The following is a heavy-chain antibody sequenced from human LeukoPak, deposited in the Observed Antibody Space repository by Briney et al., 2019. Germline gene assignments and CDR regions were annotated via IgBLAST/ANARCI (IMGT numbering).Heavy chain of an antibody. D-gene: IGHD3-10*01. V-gene: IGHV3-53*01. CDR2: ILSGGTT. CDR3: AKLLWFGDLGGGPFDI. CDR1: GFIVSTSF. Sequence: GGSLRLSCGGSGFIVSTSFMSWVRQAPGKGLEWVSVILSGGTTYYADSVRGRFTISRDNSKNTLYQQMNSLRAEDTAVYYCAKLLWFGDLGGGPFDIWGQGTMVTVSS. J-gene: IGHJ3*02.